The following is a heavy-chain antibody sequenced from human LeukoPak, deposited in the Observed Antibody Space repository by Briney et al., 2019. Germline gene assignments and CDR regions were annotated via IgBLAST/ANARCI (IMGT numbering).Heavy chain of an antibody. Sequence: GGSLRLSCAASGFTFSSYWMSWVRQAPGKGLEWVANIKRDGSETYYVDSVKGRFIISRDNAKNTLYLQMNSLRAEDTAVYYCARVGDYGSGFDFWGQGTLVTVSS. CDR3: ARVGDYGSGFDF. D-gene: IGHD3-10*01. J-gene: IGHJ4*02. CDR2: IKRDGSET. V-gene: IGHV3-7*01. CDR1: GFTFSSYW.